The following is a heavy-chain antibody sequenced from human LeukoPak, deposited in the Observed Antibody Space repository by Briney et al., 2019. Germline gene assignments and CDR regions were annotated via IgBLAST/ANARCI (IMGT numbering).Heavy chain of an antibody. CDR1: GYSIRSGYY. J-gene: IGHJ4*02. Sequence: KPSETLSLTCAVSGYSIRSGYYWAWIRQPPGKGLEWIGSLHHTRSTYYNPSLKSRVTMSVDRSNNKFSLNLNSVTAADTAAYYCARDRESSPWELLLDYWGQGIVVTVSS. CDR2: LHHTRST. CDR3: ARDRESSPWELLLDY. V-gene: IGHV4-38-2*02. D-gene: IGHD1-26*01.